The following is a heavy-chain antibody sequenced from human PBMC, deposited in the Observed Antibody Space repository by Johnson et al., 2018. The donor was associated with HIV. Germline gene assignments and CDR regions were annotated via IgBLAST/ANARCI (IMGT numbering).Heavy chain of an antibody. V-gene: IGHV3-30*09. D-gene: IGHD6-13*01. CDR2: ISYDGSEK. J-gene: IGHJ3*02. CDR3: AKHSSSWYDDAFDI. Sequence: QVQLVESGGGVVQPGRSLRLSCAASGFTFSSYAMHWVRQAPGKGLEWVAVISYDGSEKYFADSVKGRFAISRDSSKNTLYLQMNSLRAEDTAVYYCAKHSSSWYDDAFDIWGQGTMVTVSS. CDR1: GFTFSSYA.